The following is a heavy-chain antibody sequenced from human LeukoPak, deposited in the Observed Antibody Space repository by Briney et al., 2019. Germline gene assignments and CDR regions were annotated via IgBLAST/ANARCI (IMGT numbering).Heavy chain of an antibody. CDR1: GYIFTNYG. V-gene: IGHV1-2*02. CDR2: INPNSGGT. D-gene: IGHD3-22*01. J-gene: IGHJ4*02. Sequence: ASVKVSCKASGYIFTNYGITWVRQAPGQGLEWMGWINPNSGGTNYAQKFQGRVTMTRDTSISTAYMELSRLRSDDTAVYYCARSSGSLHYYDSSGLGVFDYWGQGTLVTVSS. CDR3: ARSSGSLHYYDSSGLGVFDY.